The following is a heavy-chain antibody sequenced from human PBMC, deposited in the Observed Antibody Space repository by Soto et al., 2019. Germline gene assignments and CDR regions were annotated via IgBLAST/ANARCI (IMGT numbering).Heavy chain of an antibody. J-gene: IGHJ4*02. Sequence: QITLKESGPTLVKPTQTLTLTCTFSGFSLSTSGVGVGWIRQPPGKALEWLALIYWDDDKRYSPSLKSRLTITKDTSKNQVVLTMTNMDPVDTATYYCAHTYSGGWYIGPFDYWGQGTLVTVSS. CDR1: GFSLSTSGVG. CDR3: AHTYSGGWYIGPFDY. V-gene: IGHV2-5*02. CDR2: IYWDDDK. D-gene: IGHD6-19*01.